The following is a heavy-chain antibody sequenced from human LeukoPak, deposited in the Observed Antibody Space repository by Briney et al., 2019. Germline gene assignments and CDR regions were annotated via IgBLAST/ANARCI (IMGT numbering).Heavy chain of an antibody. V-gene: IGHV3-30-3*01. CDR3: ARETLSSGWYPPDY. CDR1: GFTFSTYA. Sequence: GGSLRLSCAASGFTFSTYALHGVRQAPGKGLEWVAVISYDGSKKFYADSVKGRFTISRDNSNNTVYLQMTSLRAEDTAVYYCARETLSSGWYPPDYWGQGTLVTVSS. D-gene: IGHD6-19*01. J-gene: IGHJ4*02. CDR2: ISYDGSKK.